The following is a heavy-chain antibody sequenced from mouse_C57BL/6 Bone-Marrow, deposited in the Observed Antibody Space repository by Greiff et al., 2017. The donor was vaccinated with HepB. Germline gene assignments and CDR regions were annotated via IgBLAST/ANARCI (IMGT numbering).Heavy chain of an antibody. J-gene: IGHJ4*01. V-gene: IGHV1-9*01. Sequence: VQLQQSGAELMKPGASVKLSCKATGYKFTGYWIEWVKQRPGHGLEWIGEILPGSGSTNYNEKFKGKATLTADTSSNTAYMQLSSLTTEDSAIYYGARWAYYGNYGAMDYWGQVTSVTVAS. CDR1: GYKFTGYW. CDR2: ILPGSGST. D-gene: IGHD2-10*01. CDR3: ARWAYYGNYGAMDY.